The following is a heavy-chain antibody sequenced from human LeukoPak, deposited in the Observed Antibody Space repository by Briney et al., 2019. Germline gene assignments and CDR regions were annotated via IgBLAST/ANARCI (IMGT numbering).Heavy chain of an antibody. CDR2: INTNTGNP. J-gene: IGHJ4*02. CDR1: GYTFTSYA. D-gene: IGHD3-22*01. CDR3: ARDLVYYDSSGYYPDLDY. V-gene: IGHV7-4-1*02. Sequence: ASVNVFCKASGYTFTSYAMNWVRQAPGQGLEWMGWINTNTGNPTYAQGFTGRFVFSLDTSVSTAYLQISSLKAEDTAVYYCARDLVYYDSSGYYPDLDYWGQGTLVTVSS.